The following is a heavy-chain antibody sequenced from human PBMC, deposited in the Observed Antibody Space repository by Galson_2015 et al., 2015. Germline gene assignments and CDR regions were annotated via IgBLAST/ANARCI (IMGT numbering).Heavy chain of an antibody. V-gene: IGHV4-61*01. CDR3: AREARYSSGWLDY. CDR1: GGSVSSGSYY. D-gene: IGHD6-19*01. CDR2: IYYSGST. Sequence: ATLSLTCTVSGGSVSSGSYYWSWIRQPPGKGLEWIGYIYYSGSTNYNPSLKSRVTISVDTSKNQFSLKLSSVTAADTAVYYCAREARYSSGWLDYWGQGTLVTVSS. J-gene: IGHJ4*02.